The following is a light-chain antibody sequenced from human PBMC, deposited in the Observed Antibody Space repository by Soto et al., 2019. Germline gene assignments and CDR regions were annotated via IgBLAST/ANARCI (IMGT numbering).Light chain of an antibody. Sequence: DIQMTQSPSSLSASLGDRVTITCRASQSIGSFLHWYQQKPGEAPMVLIYTASSLQSGVPSRFSGSGSGTDFTLTISSLQPEDFATYYCQQSYSMPITFGQGTKVDIK. J-gene: IGKJ1*01. V-gene: IGKV1-39*01. CDR3: QQSYSMPIT. CDR2: TAS. CDR1: QSIGSF.